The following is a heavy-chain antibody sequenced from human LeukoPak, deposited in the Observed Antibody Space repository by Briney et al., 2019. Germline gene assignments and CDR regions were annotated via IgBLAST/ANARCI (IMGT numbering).Heavy chain of an antibody. J-gene: IGHJ4*02. D-gene: IGHD2-2*01. CDR3: ARDVGEYCSSINCYASHY. CDR1: GYTFTGYY. Sequence: ASVKVSCKASGYTFTGYYMHWVRQAPGQGLEWMGWINPNSGGTNYAQKFQGGVTMTRDMSITTAYMELSSLRSDDTAVYYCARDVGEYCSSINCYASHYWGQGTLVTVSS. CDR2: INPNSGGT. V-gene: IGHV1-2*02.